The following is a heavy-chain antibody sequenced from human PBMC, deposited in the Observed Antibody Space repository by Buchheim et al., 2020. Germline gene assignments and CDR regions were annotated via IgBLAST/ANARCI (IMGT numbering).Heavy chain of an antibody. CDR1: GGSISSSSYY. J-gene: IGHJ5*02. CDR3: ARSAVPAATNWFDP. Sequence: LSLTCTVSGGSISSSSYYWGWIRQPPGKGLEWIGSIYYSGSTYYNPSLKSRVTISVDTSKNQFTLKLSSVTAADTAVYYCARSAVPAATNWFDPWGQGTL. D-gene: IGHD2-2*01. CDR2: IYYSGST. V-gene: IGHV4-39*06.